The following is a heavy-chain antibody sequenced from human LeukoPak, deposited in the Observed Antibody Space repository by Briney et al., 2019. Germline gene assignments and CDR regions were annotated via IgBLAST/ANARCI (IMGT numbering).Heavy chain of an antibody. CDR2: ISYDGSNK. V-gene: IGHV3-30-3*01. D-gene: IGHD1-20*01. J-gene: IGHJ4*02. CDR3: ARVQYNWNDGGTDPGPYYFDY. Sequence: PGGSLRLSCAASGFTFSSYAMHWVRQAPGKGLEWVAVISYDGSNKYYADSVKGRFTISRDNSKNTLYLQMNGLRAEDTAVYYCARVQYNWNDGGTDPGPYYFDYWGQGTLVTVSS. CDR1: GFTFSSYA.